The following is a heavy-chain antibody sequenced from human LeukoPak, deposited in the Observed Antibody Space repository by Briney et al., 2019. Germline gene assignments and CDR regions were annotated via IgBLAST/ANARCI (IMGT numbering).Heavy chain of an antibody. D-gene: IGHD5-12*01. J-gene: IGHJ4*02. CDR2: INWNGGST. CDR3: ATFPGLPIDY. CDR1: GFSFSSYG. Sequence: GGSLRLSCAASGFSFSSYGMSWVRQAPGKGLEWVSGINWNGGSTGYADSVKGRFTISRDNAKNSLYLQMNSLRAEDTALYYCATFPGLPIDYWGQGTLVTVSS. V-gene: IGHV3-20*04.